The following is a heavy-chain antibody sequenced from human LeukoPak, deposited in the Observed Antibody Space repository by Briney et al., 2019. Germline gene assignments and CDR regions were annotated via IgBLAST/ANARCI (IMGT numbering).Heavy chain of an antibody. V-gene: IGHV1-18*01. CDR2: ISAYNGNT. CDR1: GYTFTRYV. J-gene: IGHJ6*02. CDR3: AREASWLFGIYYYYGMDV. D-gene: IGHD3-9*01. Sequence: ASVKVSCKASGYTFTRYVTSWVRRAPRQGLRWMGGISAYNGNTNYAQKLQGRVTMTTDTSTSTAYMELRSLRSDDTAVYYCAREASWLFGIYYYYGMDVWGQGTTVTVSS.